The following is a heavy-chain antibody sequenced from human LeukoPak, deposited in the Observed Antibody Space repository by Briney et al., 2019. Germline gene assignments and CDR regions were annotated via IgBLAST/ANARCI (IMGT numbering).Heavy chain of an antibody. Sequence: GGPLRLSCAASGFTFNNFAMSWVRQAPGKGLEWVSAMSSSDDGRYYAASVRGRFTISRDTSRSTLYLQMNSLRAEDAAVYYCAKAPVTSCRGAFCYPFDYWGQGTLVTVSS. CDR2: MSSSDDGR. V-gene: IGHV3-23*01. J-gene: IGHJ4*02. CDR1: GFTFNNFA. CDR3: AKAPVTSCRGAFCYPFDY. D-gene: IGHD2-15*01.